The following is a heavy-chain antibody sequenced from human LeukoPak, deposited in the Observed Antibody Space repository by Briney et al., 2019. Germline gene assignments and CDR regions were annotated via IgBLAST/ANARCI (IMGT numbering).Heavy chain of an antibody. Sequence: ASVKVSCKASGYTFTGYYIHWVRQAPGQGLEWMGWISAYNGNTNYAQKFQGRVTMTRDTSISTAYMELSRLRSDDTAVYYCARDYRKHTPYYFDYWGQGTLVTVSS. CDR3: ARDYRKHTPYYFDY. CDR1: GYTFTGYY. V-gene: IGHV1-2*02. CDR2: ISAYNGNT. D-gene: IGHD3-16*02. J-gene: IGHJ4*02.